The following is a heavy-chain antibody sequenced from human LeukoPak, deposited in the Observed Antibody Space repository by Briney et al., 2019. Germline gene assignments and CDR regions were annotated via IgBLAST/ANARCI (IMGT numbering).Heavy chain of an antibody. J-gene: IGHJ4*02. V-gene: IGHV3-7*03. CDR2: MNEGGSHI. CDR3: TSTYYDYVWGSYRSTRLPDY. Sequence: GDSLRLSCAASGFNFGVFWMSWVRQAPGRGLQWVASMNEGGSHIYYEDSVKGRFTISRDNARKSLFLQMNSLKTEDTAVYYCTSTYYDYVWGSYRSTRLPDYWGQGTLVTVSS. CDR1: GFNFGVFW. D-gene: IGHD3-16*02.